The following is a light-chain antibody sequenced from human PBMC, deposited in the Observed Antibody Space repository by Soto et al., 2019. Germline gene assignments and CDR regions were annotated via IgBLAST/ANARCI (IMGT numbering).Light chain of an antibody. Sequence: EIVVTQSPGTLSSSPGERATLSCRASQSVSSSYLAWYQQKPGQAPRLLIYAASSRATGIPDRFSSSGAGTDFTLTISRLESYDFAVSYSKHYGCSWPFGQGPRV. V-gene: IGKV3-20*01. CDR2: AAS. CDR1: QSVSSSY. J-gene: IGKJ1*01. CDR3: KHYGCSWP.